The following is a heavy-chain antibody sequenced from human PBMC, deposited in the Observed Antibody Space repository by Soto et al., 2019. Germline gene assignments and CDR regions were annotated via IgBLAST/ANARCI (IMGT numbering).Heavy chain of an antibody. Sequence: GGSLRLSCAASGFTFSSYSMNWVRQAPGKGLEWVSSISSSSSYIYYADSVKGRFTISRDNAKNSLYLQMNSLRAEDTAVYYCARDSPGAVGFGYYYYMDVWGKGTTVTVSS. CDR3: ARDSPGAVGFGYYYYMDV. CDR1: GFTFSSYS. V-gene: IGHV3-21*01. D-gene: IGHD3-10*01. CDR2: ISSSSSYI. J-gene: IGHJ6*03.